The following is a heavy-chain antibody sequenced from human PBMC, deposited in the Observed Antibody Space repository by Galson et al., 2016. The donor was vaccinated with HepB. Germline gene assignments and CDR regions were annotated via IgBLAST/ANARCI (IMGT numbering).Heavy chain of an antibody. J-gene: IGHJ4*02. CDR1: GFNFNIFA. Sequence: SLRLSCAASGFNFNIFAMHWVRQAPGKGLEWVAVIWYDGYYKYYGDSVKGRFTISRDNSENTLYLQMDSLTTEDTDVYYCARTAKLSSSGHYLDYWGQGTLVTVSS. V-gene: IGHV3-33*01. D-gene: IGHD1-1*01. CDR3: ARTAKLSSSGHYLDY. CDR2: IWYDGYYK.